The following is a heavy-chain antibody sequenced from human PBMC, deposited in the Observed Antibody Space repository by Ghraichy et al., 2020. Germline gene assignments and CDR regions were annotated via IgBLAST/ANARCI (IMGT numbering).Heavy chain of an antibody. Sequence: GESLNISCAASGFTFSSYWMSWVRQAPGKGLEWVANIKKDGSEKYYVDSVKGRFTISRDNAKNSLYLQMNSLRAEDTAVYYCAREGYYSGSCYYFGMDVWGQGTTTTVSS. V-gene: IGHV3-7*01. CDR3: AREGYYSGSCYYFGMDV. CDR1: GFTFSSYW. D-gene: IGHD1-26*01. J-gene: IGHJ6*02. CDR2: IKKDGSEK.